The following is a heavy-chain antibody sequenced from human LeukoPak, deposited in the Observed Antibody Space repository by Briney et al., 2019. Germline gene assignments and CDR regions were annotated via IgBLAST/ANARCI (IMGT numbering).Heavy chain of an antibody. CDR1: GFSIRTFG. V-gene: IGHV3-23*01. J-gene: IGHJ4*02. Sequence: GGSLRLSCASSGFSIRTFGMTWVRQAAGKGLEWVSTLSAGTESSYYADAVKGRFTVSGDYSKNTLYLLMTNVRANDSAVYYCAKFYDFDSRGYYSDWGQGILVAVSS. CDR3: AKFYDFDSRGYYSD. D-gene: IGHD3-22*01. CDR2: LSAGTESS.